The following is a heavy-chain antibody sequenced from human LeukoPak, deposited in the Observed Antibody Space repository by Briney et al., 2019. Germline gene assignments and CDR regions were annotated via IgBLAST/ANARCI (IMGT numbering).Heavy chain of an antibody. CDR2: ISSSSSYI. D-gene: IGHD3-10*01. CDR1: GFTFSNCG. J-gene: IGHJ4*02. Sequence: GGSLRLSCAASGFTFSNCGMTWVRQAPGKGLEWVSSISSSSSYIYYADSVKGRFTISRDNAKNSLYLQMNSLRAEDTAVYYCARGRASHYYGSGSSNLDYWGQGTLVTVSS. CDR3: ARGRASHYYGSGSSNLDY. V-gene: IGHV3-21*01.